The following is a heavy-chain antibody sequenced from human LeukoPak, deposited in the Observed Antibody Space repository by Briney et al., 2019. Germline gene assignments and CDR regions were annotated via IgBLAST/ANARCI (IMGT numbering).Heavy chain of an antibody. V-gene: IGHV3-23*01. CDR2: VSGSGGST. D-gene: IGHD6-19*01. J-gene: IGHJ4*02. CDR3: AKIPVSYSSGWSNFDY. Sequence: GGSLRLSCAASGFTFSSYAMTWVRQAPGKGLEWVSGVSGSGGSTYYADSVKGRFTISRDNSKNTLYLQVNSLRAEDTAVYYCAKIPVSYSSGWSNFDYWGRGTLVTVSS. CDR1: GFTFSSYA.